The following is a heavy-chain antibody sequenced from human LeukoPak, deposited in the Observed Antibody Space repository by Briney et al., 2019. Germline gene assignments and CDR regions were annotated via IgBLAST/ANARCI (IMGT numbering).Heavy chain of an antibody. CDR1: GFTVSSNY. CDR2: IYAVGST. J-gene: IGHJ4*02. V-gene: IGHV3-53*01. CDR3: ARGTVGVGKVDY. D-gene: IGHD2-21*01. Sequence: GGSLRLSCAASGFTVSSNYMSWVRQAPGKGLEGGSVIYAVGSTFYADSVKGRFTICRDNSKNTLYLEMNSLRAEDTAVYYCARGTVGVGKVDYWGQGTLVTVSS.